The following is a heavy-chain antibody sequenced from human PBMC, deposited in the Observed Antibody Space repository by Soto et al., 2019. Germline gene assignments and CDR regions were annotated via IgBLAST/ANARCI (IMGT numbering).Heavy chain of an antibody. CDR1: GYTFTGYY. CDR2: INPNSGGT. Sequence: ASVKVSCKASGYTFTGYYMHWVRQAPGQGLEWMGWINPNSGGTNYAQKFQGWVTMTRDTSISTAYMELSRLRSDDTAVYYCARDLNWGAPAFFDYWGQGTLVTVSS. V-gene: IGHV1-2*04. D-gene: IGHD7-27*01. J-gene: IGHJ4*02. CDR3: ARDLNWGAPAFFDY.